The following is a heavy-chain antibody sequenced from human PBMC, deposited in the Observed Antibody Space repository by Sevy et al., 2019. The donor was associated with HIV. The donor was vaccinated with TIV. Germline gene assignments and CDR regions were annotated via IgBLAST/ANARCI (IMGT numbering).Heavy chain of an antibody. CDR1: GFTFSKYS. Sequence: GGSLRLSCAASGFTFSKYSMSWVRQPPGNGLEWISTLSSGCGEINYADSVKGRFTISRDNSKSSVYLQMNNLRPEDTAVYYCAREGCTKPHDYWGQGTLVTVSS. CDR3: AREGCTKPHDY. D-gene: IGHD2-8*01. V-gene: IGHV3-23*01. CDR2: LSSGCGEI. J-gene: IGHJ4*02.